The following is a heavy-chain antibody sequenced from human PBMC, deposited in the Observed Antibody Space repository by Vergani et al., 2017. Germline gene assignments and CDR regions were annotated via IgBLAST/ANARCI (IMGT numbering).Heavy chain of an antibody. CDR3: ARDYGGYSGYENQGMDV. D-gene: IGHD5-12*01. CDR1: GGSISSYY. Sequence: QVQLQASGPGLVKPSETLSLTCTVSGGSISSYYWSWIRQPPGKGLEWIGYIYYSGSTNYNPSLKSRVTISVDTSKNQFSLKLSSVTAADTAVYYCARDYGGYSGYENQGMDVWGQGTTVTVSS. J-gene: IGHJ6*02. V-gene: IGHV4-59*01. CDR2: IYYSGST.